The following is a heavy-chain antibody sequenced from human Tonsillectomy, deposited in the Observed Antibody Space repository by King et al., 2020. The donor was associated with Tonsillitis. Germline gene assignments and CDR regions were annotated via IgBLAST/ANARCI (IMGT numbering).Heavy chain of an antibody. J-gene: IGHJ4*02. V-gene: IGHV3-21*01. CDR2: ISSGGDYI. D-gene: IGHD1-26*01. CDR3: AREDSEDFDY. Sequence: VQLVESGGGLVTPGGCLRLSCAASGCTFSTYSMNWVRQAPGKGLEGVSSISSGGDYIYYADSLKGRFTISRDNARNLLYLQMNSLRAEDTAVYYCAREDSEDFDYWGQGTLVTVSS. CDR1: GCTFSTYS.